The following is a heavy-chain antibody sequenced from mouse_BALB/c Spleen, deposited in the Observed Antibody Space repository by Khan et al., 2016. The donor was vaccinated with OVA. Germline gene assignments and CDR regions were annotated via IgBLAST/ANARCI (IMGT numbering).Heavy chain of an antibody. V-gene: IGHV2-9*02. Sequence: QMQLEESGPGLVAPSQTLSITCTVSGFSLTSYGVHWVRQPPGKGLEWLGVIWAGGSTNHNSALMSRLSISKDHSKSQVFLKMNSLQTDDTAMYYCARAFYYGAWFAYWGQGTLVTVSA. D-gene: IGHD1-1*01. CDR2: IWAGGST. CDR3: ARAFYYGAWFAY. J-gene: IGHJ3*01. CDR1: GFSLTSYG.